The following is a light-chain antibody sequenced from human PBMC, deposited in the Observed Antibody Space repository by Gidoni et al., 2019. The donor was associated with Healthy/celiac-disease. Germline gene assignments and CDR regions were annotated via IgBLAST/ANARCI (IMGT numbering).Light chain of an antibody. CDR2: DAS. V-gene: IGKV1-33*01. CDR3: QPYDNLPLT. Sequence: DIQMTQSPSSLSASVGDRVTITCQASQDISNHLNWYQQKPGKAPKFLIYDASNLETGVPSRFSGSGSVTYFTFTIISRQPEDIATYYCQPYDNLPLTFGGGTKVEIK. CDR1: QDISNH. J-gene: IGKJ4*01.